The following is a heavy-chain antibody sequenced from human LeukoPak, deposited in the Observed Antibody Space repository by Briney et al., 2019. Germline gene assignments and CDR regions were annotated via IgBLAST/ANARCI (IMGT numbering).Heavy chain of an antibody. CDR1: GGSISSYY. CDR3: ARDDYYDSSGCDDAFDI. D-gene: IGHD3-22*01. V-gene: IGHV4-4*07. Sequence: SETLSLTCTVSGGSISSYYWSWLRQPAGKGLEWIGRIYTSGSTNYNPSLKSRVTMSVDTSKNQFSLKLSSVTAADTAVYYCARDDYYDSSGCDDAFDIWGQGTMVTVSS. J-gene: IGHJ3*02. CDR2: IYTSGST.